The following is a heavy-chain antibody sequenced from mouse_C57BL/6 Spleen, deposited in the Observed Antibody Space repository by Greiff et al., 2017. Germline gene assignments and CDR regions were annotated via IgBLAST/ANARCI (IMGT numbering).Heavy chain of an antibody. D-gene: IGHD1-1*01. CDR3: ARQSSSYVWYFDV. J-gene: IGHJ1*03. Sequence: QVQLQQSGAELARPGASVKLSCKASGYTFTSYGISWVKQRTGQGLEWIGEIYPRSGNTYYNEKFKGKATLTADKSSSTAYMELRSLTSEDSAVYFCARQSSSYVWYFDVWGTGTTVTVSS. CDR2: IYPRSGNT. CDR1: GYTFTSYG. V-gene: IGHV1-81*01.